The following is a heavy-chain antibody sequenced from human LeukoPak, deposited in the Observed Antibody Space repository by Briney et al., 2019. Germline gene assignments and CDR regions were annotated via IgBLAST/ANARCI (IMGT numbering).Heavy chain of an antibody. Sequence: GGSLRPSCAPSAFTFSSYATHWVSQAPGKWLEWVAVISYDGSNKYYADSVKGRFTISRDNSKNTLYLQMNSLRAEDTAVYYCARSYYDILTGFVDVWGKGTTVTVSS. CDR3: ARSYYDILTGFVDV. D-gene: IGHD3-9*01. CDR2: ISYDGSNK. CDR1: AFTFSSYA. J-gene: IGHJ6*04. V-gene: IGHV3-30*04.